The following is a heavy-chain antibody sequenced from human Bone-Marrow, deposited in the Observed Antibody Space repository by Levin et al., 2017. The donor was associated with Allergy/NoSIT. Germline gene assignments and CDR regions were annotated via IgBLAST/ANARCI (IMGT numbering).Heavy chain of an antibody. CDR1: GFTFSSYW. J-gene: IGHJ6*03. CDR2: INSDGSST. V-gene: IGHV3-74*01. D-gene: IGHD1-14*01. Sequence: GGSLRLSCAASGFTFSSYWMHWVRQAPGKGLVWVSRINSDGSSTSYADSVKGRFTISRDNAKNTVYLQMSSLRAEDAAVYYCSRGEITYYMDVWGKGTTVTVSS. CDR3: SRGEITYYMDV.